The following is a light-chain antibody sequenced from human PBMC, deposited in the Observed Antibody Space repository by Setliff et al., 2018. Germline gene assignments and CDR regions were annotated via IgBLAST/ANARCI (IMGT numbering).Light chain of an antibody. J-gene: IGLJ3*02. CDR1: SSNIGTKT. Sequence: QSVLTQPLSASGTPGQRVTISCSGSSSNIGTKTVNWYQQLPGVAPKLLIHRDSQRPSGAPDRFSGSKSGTSASLAISGLLSEDEADYYCAAWDDILKAVVFGGGTKGTVL. CDR3: AAWDDILKAVV. V-gene: IGLV1-44*01. CDR2: RDS.